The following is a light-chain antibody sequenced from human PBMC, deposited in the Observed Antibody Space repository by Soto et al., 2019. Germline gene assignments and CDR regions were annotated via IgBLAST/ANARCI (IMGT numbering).Light chain of an antibody. CDR3: LQHNSYPWK. J-gene: IGKJ1*01. V-gene: IGKV1D-16*01. CDR2: ATS. CDR1: KDVGRW. Sequence: DIQMTQSPSSLSASVGDTVTITCRSSKDVGRWLSWYQQKPGKAPKILIFATSTLQSGVPSRFSGSGSGTEFTLTISSLQPEDFATYYCLQHNSYPWKLGQGTKV.